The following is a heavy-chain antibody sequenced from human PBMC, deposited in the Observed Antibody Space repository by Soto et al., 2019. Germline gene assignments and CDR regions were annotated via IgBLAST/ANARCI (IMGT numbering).Heavy chain of an antibody. CDR3: ARQGSGSYYDY. D-gene: IGHD1-26*01. V-gene: IGHV3-23*01. J-gene: IGHJ4*02. CDR1: GFTFSSYA. CDR2: ISGSGGST. Sequence: EVQLLESGGGLVQPGGSLRLSCAASGFTFSSYAMRWVRQAPLKGLEWVSAISGSGGSTYYADSVKGRFTISRDNSKNTLYLQMNSLRAEDTAVYYCARQGSGSYYDYWGQGTLVTVSS.